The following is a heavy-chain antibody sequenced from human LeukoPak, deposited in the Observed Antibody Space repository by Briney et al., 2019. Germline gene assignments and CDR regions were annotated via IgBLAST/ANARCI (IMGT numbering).Heavy chain of an antibody. CDR2: FDPEDGET. V-gene: IGHV1-24*01. J-gene: IGHJ6*02. CDR3: ATADCSGGSCYHGMDV. Sequence: ASVKVSCKVSGYTLTELSMHWVWQAPGKGLEWMGGFDPEDGETIYAQKFQGRVTMTEDTSTDTAYMELSSLRSEDTAVYYCATADCSGGSCYHGMDVWGQGTTVTVSS. D-gene: IGHD2-15*01. CDR1: GYTLTELS.